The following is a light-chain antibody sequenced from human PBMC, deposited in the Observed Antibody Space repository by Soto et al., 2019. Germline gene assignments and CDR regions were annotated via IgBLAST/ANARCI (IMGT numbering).Light chain of an antibody. CDR2: AAS. J-gene: IGKJ2*01. Sequence: DIQMTQSPSSLSASVGDRVTITCRASQSISSYLNWYQQKPGKAPKLLIYAASSLQSGVPSRFSGSGSGTDVTLTISSLQPEDFATYYCQQCYSTPHTFGQGTKLEIK. CDR3: QQCYSTPHT. V-gene: IGKV1-39*01. CDR1: QSISSY.